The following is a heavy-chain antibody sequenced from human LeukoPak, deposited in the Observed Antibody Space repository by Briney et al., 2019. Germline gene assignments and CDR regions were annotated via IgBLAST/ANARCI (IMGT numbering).Heavy chain of an antibody. CDR1: GFTFSSYG. Sequence: GGSLRLSCAASGFTFSSYGMHWVRQAPGKGLEWVAVISYDGSNKYYADSVKGRFTISRDNSKNTLYLQMNSLRAEDTAVYYCAKWGDYDVLTGYYDPDYWGQGTLVTVSS. D-gene: IGHD3-9*01. CDR3: AKWGDYDVLTGYYDPDY. J-gene: IGHJ4*02. V-gene: IGHV3-30*18. CDR2: ISYDGSNK.